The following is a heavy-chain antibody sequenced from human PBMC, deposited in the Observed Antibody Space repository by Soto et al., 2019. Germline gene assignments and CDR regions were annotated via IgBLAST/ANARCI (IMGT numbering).Heavy chain of an antibody. CDR3: ARQATMVRGVIPSFDP. CDR2: INHSGST. D-gene: IGHD3-10*01. Sequence: PSETLSLTCAVYGGSFSGYYWSWIRQPPGKGLEWIGEINHSGSTNYNPSLKSRVTISVDTSKNQFSLKLSSVTAADTAVYYCARQATMVRGVIPSFDPWGQGTLVTSPQ. J-gene: IGHJ5*02. CDR1: GGSFSGYY. V-gene: IGHV4-34*01.